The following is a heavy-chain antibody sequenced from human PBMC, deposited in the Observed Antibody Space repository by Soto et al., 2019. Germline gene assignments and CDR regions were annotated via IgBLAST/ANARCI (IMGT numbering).Heavy chain of an antibody. D-gene: IGHD1-7*01. CDR3: ARDQGGTTLYYHGMDV. V-gene: IGHV3-30-3*01. J-gene: IGHJ6*02. Sequence: QVQLVESGGGVVQPGRSLRLSCAASGFTFSSYAMHWVRQAPGQGLEWVALISYDGSNKYYADSVKGRFTISRDNSKNTLYLHMNSLRPEDTAVYHCARDQGGTTLYYHGMDVWGQGTTVTVSS. CDR2: ISYDGSNK. CDR1: GFTFSSYA.